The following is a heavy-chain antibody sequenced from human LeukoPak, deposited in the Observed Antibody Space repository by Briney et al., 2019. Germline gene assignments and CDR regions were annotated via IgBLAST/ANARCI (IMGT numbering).Heavy chain of an antibody. D-gene: IGHD3/OR15-3a*01. V-gene: IGHV4-39*01. CDR1: GGSISSSDYY. CDR3: ARQGTESPDAFDI. Sequence: SETLSLTCAVSGGSISSSDYYWAWIRQPPGKGLEWIGSIYYSGITYYNPSLKSRVTISVDTSKNQFSLKLSSVTAADTAVYYCARQGTESPDAFDIWGQGTVVTVSS. CDR2: IYYSGIT. J-gene: IGHJ3*02.